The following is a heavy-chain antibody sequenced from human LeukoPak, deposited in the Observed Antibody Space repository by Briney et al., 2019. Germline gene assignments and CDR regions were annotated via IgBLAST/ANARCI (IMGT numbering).Heavy chain of an antibody. J-gene: IGHJ4*02. CDR3: ARLTLSGGWISNY. V-gene: IGHV4-39*07. Sequence: EPSETLSLTCTVSGGSISSSSYYWGWIRQSPGKGLEWIGSIYYSGSTYYNPSLKSRVTISVDTSKNQFSLKVSSVTAADTAVYYCARLTLSGGWISNYWGQGTLVTVSS. CDR1: GGSISSSSYY. D-gene: IGHD6-19*01. CDR2: IYYSGST.